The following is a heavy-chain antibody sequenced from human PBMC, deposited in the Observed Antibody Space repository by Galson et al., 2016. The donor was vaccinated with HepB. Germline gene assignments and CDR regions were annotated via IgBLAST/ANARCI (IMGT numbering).Heavy chain of an antibody. J-gene: IGHJ3*02. CDR2: IWFDGSRK. D-gene: IGHD6-13*01. V-gene: IGHV3-33*01. Sequence: SLRLSCAASGFIFSHYGMHWVRQAPGEGLEWVAMIWFDGSRKHHSDSVRGRFTISRDNSKNTLYLEMKSLRAEDTAVYYFSTADLSSPGNGALDIWGQGAMVTVSS. CDR1: GFIFSHYG. CDR3: STADLSSPGNGALDI.